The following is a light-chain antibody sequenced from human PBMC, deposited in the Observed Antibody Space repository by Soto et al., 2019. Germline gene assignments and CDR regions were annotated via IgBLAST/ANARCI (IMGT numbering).Light chain of an antibody. CDR2: EVN. CDR1: SSDVGGHNY. J-gene: IGLJ2*01. CDR3: SSFTNSGTVV. V-gene: IGLV2-14*01. Sequence: QSALTQPASVSGSPGQSITISCTGTSSDVGGHNYVSWYQQHPGKAPKNMIYEVNNGPSGVSDRFSGSKSGNTASLTISGLRAEDEAYYYCSSFTNSGTVVFGGGTKLTVL.